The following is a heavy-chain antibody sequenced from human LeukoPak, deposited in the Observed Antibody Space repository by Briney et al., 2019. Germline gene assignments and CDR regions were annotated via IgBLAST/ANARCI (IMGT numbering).Heavy chain of an antibody. D-gene: IGHD1-26*01. Sequence: GGSLRLSCAASGFTFSSYSMNWVRQAPGKGLEWVSSISSSSYIYYADSVKGRFTISRDNAKNSLYLQMNSLRAEDTAVYYCARDAVWWELPGGDAFDIWGQGTMVTVSS. CDR2: ISSSSYI. J-gene: IGHJ3*02. CDR3: ARDAVWWELPGGDAFDI. V-gene: IGHV3-21*01. CDR1: GFTFSSYS.